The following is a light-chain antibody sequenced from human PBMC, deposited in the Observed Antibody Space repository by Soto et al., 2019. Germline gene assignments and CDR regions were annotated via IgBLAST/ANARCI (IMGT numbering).Light chain of an antibody. CDR3: QQYNNWPIT. Sequence: EMVMTQSPAILSVSPGESATLSCRASQSVSSSYLAWYQQKPGQAPRLLIYGASTRATGIPARFSGSGSGTEFTLTISSLQSEDFAVYYCQQYNNWPITFGQGTRLEIK. CDR1: QSVSSSY. CDR2: GAS. V-gene: IGKV3-15*01. J-gene: IGKJ5*01.